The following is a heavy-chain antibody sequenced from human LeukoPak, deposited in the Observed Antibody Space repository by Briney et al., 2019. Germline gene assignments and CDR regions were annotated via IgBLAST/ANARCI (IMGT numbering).Heavy chain of an antibody. D-gene: IGHD3-10*01. J-gene: IGHJ4*02. Sequence: ASVKVSCKASGYTFTSNYIHWVRQAPGQGLEWMGVIAPSSGTTSYAQKFQGRVTMTRDTSTSTLYMELSSLTSEDTAVYYCARASGSSAVPFDYWGQGTLVTVSS. CDR3: ARASGSSAVPFDY. V-gene: IGHV1-46*01. CDR1: GYTFTSNY. CDR2: IAPSSGTT.